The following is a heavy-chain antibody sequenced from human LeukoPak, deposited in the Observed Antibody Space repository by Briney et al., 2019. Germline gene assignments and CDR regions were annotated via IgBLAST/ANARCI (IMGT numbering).Heavy chain of an antibody. D-gene: IGHD6-19*01. V-gene: IGHV3-49*04. J-gene: IGHJ4*02. CDR2: IRRKAYGGTT. Sequence: GGSLRLSCAASGFTFSSYWMHWVRQAPGNGLEWVGFIRRKAYGGTTEYAASVKGRFTISRDDSKSSAYLQMNSLKTEDTAVYYCSRDFKGSGWAFDYWGQGTLVTVSS. CDR3: SRDFKGSGWAFDY. CDR1: GFTFSSYW.